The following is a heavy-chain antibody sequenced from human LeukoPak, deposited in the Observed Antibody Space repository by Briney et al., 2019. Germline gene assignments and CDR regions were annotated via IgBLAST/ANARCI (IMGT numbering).Heavy chain of an antibody. CDR2: VSPKTGDT. CDR3: ARGRPHAD. V-gene: IGHV1-8*01. D-gene: IGHD2-2*01. CDR1: GYTLSNYD. Sequence: ASVKVSCKASGYTLSNYDINWIRQATGQGLDWMGWVSPKTGDTGYTQKFRGRVTMTWNTSINTAYMELSGLRSDDTAVHYCARGRPHADWGQGTPVTVSS. J-gene: IGHJ4*03.